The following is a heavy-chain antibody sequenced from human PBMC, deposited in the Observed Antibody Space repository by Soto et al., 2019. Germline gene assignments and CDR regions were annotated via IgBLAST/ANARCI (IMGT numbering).Heavy chain of an antibody. CDR1: GFA. CDR2: ISYDGSNK. D-gene: IGHD3-22*01. V-gene: IGHV3-30-3*01. CDR3: ARDSNYYDSSGYWAGDAFDI. J-gene: IGHJ3*02. Sequence: QVQLVESGGGVVQPGRSLRLSCAASGFAMHWVRQAPGKGLEWVAVISYDGSNKYYADSVKGRFTISRDNSKNTLYLLMNSLRAEDTAVYYCARDSNYYDSSGYWAGDAFDIWGQGTMVTVSS.